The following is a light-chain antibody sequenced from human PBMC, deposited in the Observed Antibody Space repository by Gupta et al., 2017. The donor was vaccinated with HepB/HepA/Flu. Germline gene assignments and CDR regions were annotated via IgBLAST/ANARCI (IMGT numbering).Light chain of an antibody. Sequence: AIRMTQSPSSFSASTGDRVTITCRASQGISSYLAWYQQKPGKAPKLLIYAASTLQSGVPSRFSGSGCGTDFTLTISCLQSEDFATYYCQQHDSYPRITFGGGTKVEIK. CDR2: AAS. CDR3: QQHDSYPRIT. CDR1: QGISSY. J-gene: IGKJ4*01. V-gene: IGKV1-8*01.